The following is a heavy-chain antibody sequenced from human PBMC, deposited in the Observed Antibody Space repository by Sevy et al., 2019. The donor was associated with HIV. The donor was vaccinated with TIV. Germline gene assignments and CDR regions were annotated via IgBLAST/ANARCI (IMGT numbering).Heavy chain of an antibody. CDR2: IYPGDSDT. Sequence: GESLKISCKCSGYSFNSYWIVWVRQMSGRGLGWMGIIYPGDSDTIHSPFFKGQVTLSVDKSTSTAHLQGSRLKASDTAIYYCAKGARGTLPAYYYYGMDVWGQGTTVTVSS. CDR1: GYSFNSYW. V-gene: IGHV5-51*01. CDR3: AKGARGTLPAYYYYGMDV. J-gene: IGHJ6*02.